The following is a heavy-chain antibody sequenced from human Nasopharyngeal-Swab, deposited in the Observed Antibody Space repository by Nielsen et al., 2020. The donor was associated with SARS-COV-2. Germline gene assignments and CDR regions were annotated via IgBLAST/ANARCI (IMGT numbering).Heavy chain of an antibody. CDR2: IYYSGST. CDR1: GGSISSYY. V-gene: IGHV4-59*01. J-gene: IGHJ4*02. Sequence: ESLKISCTVSGGSISSYYWSWIRQPPGKGLEWIGYIYYSGSTNYNPSLKSRVTISVDTSKNQFSLKLSSVTAADTAVYYCAREGHTGSVVDYWGQGTLVTVSS. D-gene: IGHD2-15*01. CDR3: AREGHTGSVVDY.